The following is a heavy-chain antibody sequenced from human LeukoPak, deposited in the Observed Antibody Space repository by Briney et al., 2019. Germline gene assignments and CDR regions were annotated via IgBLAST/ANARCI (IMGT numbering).Heavy chain of an antibody. CDR1: GFTFSGYS. CDR3: AREGVPDAFDI. CDR2: ISDSSSYI. V-gene: IGHV3-21*01. Sequence: PGGSLRLSCAASGFTFSGYSMNWVRQAPGKGLEWVSSISDSSSYIYYADSVKGRFTISRDNAKNSLYLQMNSLRAEDTAVYYCAREGVPDAFDIWGQGTMVTVSS. J-gene: IGHJ3*02.